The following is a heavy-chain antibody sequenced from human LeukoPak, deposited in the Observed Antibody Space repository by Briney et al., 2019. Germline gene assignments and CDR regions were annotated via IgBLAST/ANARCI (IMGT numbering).Heavy chain of an antibody. CDR3: AKEGRNWGRDCFGY. J-gene: IGHJ4*02. Sequence: GGSLRLSCAASGFTFSTYAMNWVRQAPGKGLEWVSVISGSAASTSYADSVKGRFTISRDNSRNTLYLQMNNLRAEDTAVYYCAKEGRNWGRDCFGYWGQGTLVTVSS. D-gene: IGHD7-27*01. CDR1: GFTFSTYA. CDR2: ISGSAAST. V-gene: IGHV3-23*01.